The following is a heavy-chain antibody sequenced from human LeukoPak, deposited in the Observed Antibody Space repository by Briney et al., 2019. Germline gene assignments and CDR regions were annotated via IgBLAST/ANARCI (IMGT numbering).Heavy chain of an antibody. V-gene: IGHV1-69*05. Sequence: SVKVSCKPSGGTFSSYAISWVRQAPGQGLEWMGEIIPIFGTTNYAQRFQGRVTITTDESTSTAYMELSSLRSEDTAMYYCARDITVIVVVTGGYFDYWGQGTLVTVSS. CDR1: GGTFSSYA. CDR2: IIPIFGTT. D-gene: IGHD3-22*01. J-gene: IGHJ4*02. CDR3: ARDITVIVVVTGGYFDY.